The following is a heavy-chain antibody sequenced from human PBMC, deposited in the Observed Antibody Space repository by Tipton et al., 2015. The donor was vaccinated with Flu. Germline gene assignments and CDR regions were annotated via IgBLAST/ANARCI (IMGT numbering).Heavy chain of an antibody. CDR2: IYTSGST. CDR1: GGSVSSGGYY. V-gene: IGHV4-61*02. Sequence: TLSLTCTVSGGSVSSGGYYWSWIRQPAGKGLEWIGRIYTSGSTNYNPSLKSRVTISVDTSKNQLSLKLSSVTAADTAVYYCARGGLDAITIFGVVSSAYYYAGMDLWGQGTTVTVSS. D-gene: IGHD3-3*01. J-gene: IGHJ6*02. CDR3: ARGGLDAITIFGVVSSAYYYAGMDL.